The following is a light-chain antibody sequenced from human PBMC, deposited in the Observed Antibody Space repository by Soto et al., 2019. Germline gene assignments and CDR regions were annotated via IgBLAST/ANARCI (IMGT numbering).Light chain of an antibody. CDR1: QSINSW. J-gene: IGKJ1*01. Sequence: DIRMTQSPATLSASVGDRVTIHCRASQSINSWLAWYQQKPGKAPQILIYDASTLKSGVPSRFSGSGSGTEFTLTISSLQSDDFATYYCQQYSSYPTFGQGTKVDVK. CDR3: QQYSSYPT. V-gene: IGKV1-5*01. CDR2: DAS.